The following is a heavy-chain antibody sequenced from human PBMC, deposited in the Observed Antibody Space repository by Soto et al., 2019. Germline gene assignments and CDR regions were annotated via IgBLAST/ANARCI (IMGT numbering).Heavy chain of an antibody. CDR3: ARLGQYYDILTGYYNNWFDP. CDR1: GFTFSSYS. V-gene: IGHV3-21*01. CDR2: ISSSSSYI. Sequence: PGGSLRLSCAASGFTFSSYSMNWVRQAPGKGLEWVSSISSSSSYIYYADSVKGRFTISRDNAKNSLYLQMNSLRAEDTAVYYCARLGQYYDILTGYYNNWFDPWGQGTLVTVSS. D-gene: IGHD3-9*01. J-gene: IGHJ5*02.